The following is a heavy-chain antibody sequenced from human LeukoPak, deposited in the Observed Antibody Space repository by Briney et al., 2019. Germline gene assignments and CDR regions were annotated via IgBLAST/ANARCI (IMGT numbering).Heavy chain of an antibody. V-gene: IGHV1-2*06. CDR3: AGDNRGSLDY. CDR1: GYTFTDPAYH. D-gene: IGHD1-26*01. CDR2: IDPSSGST. J-gene: IGHJ4*02. Sequence: ASVKVSCKTSGYTFTDPAYHLHWVRQAPGQGLEWMGRIDPSSGSTTYAQDLQGRVAMTWATSISTAYMDLTRLRSDDTAVYYCAGDNRGSLDYWGQGTQVTVSS.